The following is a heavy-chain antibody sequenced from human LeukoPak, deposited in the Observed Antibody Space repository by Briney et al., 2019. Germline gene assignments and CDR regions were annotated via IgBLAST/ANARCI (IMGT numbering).Heavy chain of an antibody. Sequence: GGSLRLSCAASGFTFTDYYMSWIRQAPGKGLEFLSYISPTGTTTSYADSVKGRFTISRDNSKNMMYLQMNSLRAEDTAVYYCASRYFYMDVWGKGTTVTVSS. J-gene: IGHJ6*03. V-gene: IGHV3-11*04. CDR2: ISPTGTTT. CDR1: GFTFTDYY. CDR3: ASRYFYMDV.